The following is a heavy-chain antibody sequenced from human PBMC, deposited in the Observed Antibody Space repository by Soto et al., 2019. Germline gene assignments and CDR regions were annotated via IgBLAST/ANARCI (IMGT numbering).Heavy chain of an antibody. J-gene: IGHJ4*02. CDR1: GFTFSSYA. Sequence: GGSLRLSCAASGFTFSSYAMSWVHQAPGKGLEWVSAISGSGGSTYYADSVKGRFTISRDNSKNTLYLQMNSLRAEDTAVYYCAKDYSSSRTYYYGSGRADETNFDYWGQGTLVTVSS. V-gene: IGHV3-23*01. CDR2: ISGSGGST. D-gene: IGHD3-10*01. CDR3: AKDYSSSRTYYYGSGRADETNFDY.